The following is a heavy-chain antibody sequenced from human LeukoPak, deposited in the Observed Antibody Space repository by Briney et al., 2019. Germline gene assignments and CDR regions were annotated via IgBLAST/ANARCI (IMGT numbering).Heavy chain of an antibody. Sequence: GGSLRLSCAASGFTFSSYEMNWVRQAPGKGLEWVSYITSSSSYIYYADSVRGRFTVSRDNAKNSLYLQMNSLRAEDTAIYYCTRDTPGHGSDYWGQGTLVTVSS. J-gene: IGHJ4*02. CDR2: ITSSSSYI. CDR1: GFTFSSYE. D-gene: IGHD1-14*01. V-gene: IGHV3-48*03. CDR3: TRDTPGHGSDY.